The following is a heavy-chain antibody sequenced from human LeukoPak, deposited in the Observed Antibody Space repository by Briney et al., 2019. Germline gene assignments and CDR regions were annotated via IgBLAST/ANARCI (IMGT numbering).Heavy chain of an antibody. CDR3: ARCDYDTTINPNWFDP. D-gene: IGHD3-22*01. Sequence: ASVKVSCKASGYSFTNYDINWVRQAPGQGLEWMGWMKPNSGDTGYAQKFQGRVTFSRNTSISTAYMELTNLRTEDTAVYYCARCDYDTTINPNWFDPWGQGTLVTVSS. CDR2: MKPNSGDT. V-gene: IGHV1-8*03. J-gene: IGHJ5*02. CDR1: GYSFTNYD.